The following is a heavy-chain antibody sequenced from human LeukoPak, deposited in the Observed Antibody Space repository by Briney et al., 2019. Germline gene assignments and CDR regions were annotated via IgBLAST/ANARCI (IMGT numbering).Heavy chain of an antibody. V-gene: IGHV3-7*03. Sequence: PGGSLRLSCAASGFTFSGHWMSWVRQAPAKGLEWVAHMNGDGSQIYYMDFVKGRFTISRDNAKNSLYLQMNGLRAEDTAVYYCARWELHDAFDIWGQGTMVTVSS. CDR2: MNGDGSQI. CDR3: ARWELHDAFDI. J-gene: IGHJ3*02. CDR1: GFTFSGHW. D-gene: IGHD1-26*01.